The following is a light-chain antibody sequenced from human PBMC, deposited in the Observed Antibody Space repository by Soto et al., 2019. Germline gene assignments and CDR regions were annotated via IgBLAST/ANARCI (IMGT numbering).Light chain of an antibody. J-gene: IGLJ2*01. Sequence: QSVLTQPPSVSAAPGQKVTISCSGSWSNIGNNYVCWCQQLPGAAPKLLIYDNNKRPSGIPDRFSGSKSGTSATLGITGLQTGDEADYYCGTWDSSLSAVVFGGGTQLTVL. CDR1: WSNIGNNY. V-gene: IGLV1-51*01. CDR2: DNN. CDR3: GTWDSSLSAVV.